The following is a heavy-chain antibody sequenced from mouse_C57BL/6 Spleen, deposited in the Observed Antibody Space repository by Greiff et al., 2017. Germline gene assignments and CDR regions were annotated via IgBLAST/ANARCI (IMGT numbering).Heavy chain of an antibody. Sequence: VQLQQPGAELVKPGASVKLSCKASGYTFTSYWMQWVKQRPGQGLEWIGEIDPSDSYTNYNQKFKGKATLTVDTSSSTAYMQLCSLTSEDSAVYYCARGGWVAYWGQGTLVTVSA. CDR1: GYTFTSYW. CDR3: ARGGWVAY. CDR2: IDPSDSYT. V-gene: IGHV1-50*01. J-gene: IGHJ3*01.